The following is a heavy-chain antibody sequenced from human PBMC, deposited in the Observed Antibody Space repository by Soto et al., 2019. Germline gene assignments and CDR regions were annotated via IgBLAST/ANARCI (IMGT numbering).Heavy chain of an antibody. CDR3: ARQEQQLVPFLVDY. V-gene: IGHV4-39*01. CDR1: GGSISSSSYY. CDR2: IYYSGST. J-gene: IGHJ4*02. D-gene: IGHD6-13*01. Sequence: SETLSLTCTVSGGSISSSSYYWGWIRQPPGKGLEWIGSIYYSGSTYYNPSLKSRVTISVDTSKNQFSLKLSSVTAADTAVYYWARQEQQLVPFLVDYWGQRTLVTVSS.